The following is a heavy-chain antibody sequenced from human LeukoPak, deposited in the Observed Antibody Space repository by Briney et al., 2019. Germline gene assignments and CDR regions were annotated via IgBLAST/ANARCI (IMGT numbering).Heavy chain of an antibody. D-gene: IGHD3-3*01. V-gene: IGHV3-30*03. J-gene: IGHJ6*02. CDR2: ISYDGSNK. CDR3: AREVGFYDFWSTDYGMDV. Sequence: GGSLRLSCAASGFTFRSYGMHWVRQAPGKGLEWVAVISYDGSNKYYADSVKGRFTISRDNSKNTLYLQMNSLRAEDTAVYYCAREVGFYDFWSTDYGMDVWGQGTTVTVSS. CDR1: GFTFRSYG.